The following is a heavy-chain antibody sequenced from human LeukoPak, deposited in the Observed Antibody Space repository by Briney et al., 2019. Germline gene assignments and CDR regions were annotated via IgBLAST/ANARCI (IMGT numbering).Heavy chain of an antibody. CDR2: ISSSSSYI. D-gene: IGHD2-2*01. CDR1: GFTFSSYS. CDR3: ARDTRTQGAFDI. J-gene: IGHJ3*02. Sequence: PGGSLRLSCAASGFTFSSYSMNWVRQAPGKGLEWVSSISSSSSYIYYADSVKGRFTISRDNAKNSLYLQMNSLRAEDTAVYYCARDTRTQGAFDIWGQGTMVTVSS. V-gene: IGHV3-21*01.